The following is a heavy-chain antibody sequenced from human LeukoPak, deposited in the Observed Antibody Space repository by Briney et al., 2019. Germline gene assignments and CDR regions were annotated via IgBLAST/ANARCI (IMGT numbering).Heavy chain of an antibody. CDR3: ARQSGYCSGGSCYGANSYYCYYMDV. Sequence: RASVKVSCKASGYTFTSYGISWVRQAPGQGLEWVGWISAYNGNTNYAQKLQGRVTMTTDTSTSTAYMELRSLRSDDTAVYYCARQSGYCSGGSCYGANSYYCYYMDVWGKGTTVTISS. CDR2: ISAYNGNT. V-gene: IGHV1-18*01. D-gene: IGHD2-15*01. CDR1: GYTFTSYG. J-gene: IGHJ6*03.